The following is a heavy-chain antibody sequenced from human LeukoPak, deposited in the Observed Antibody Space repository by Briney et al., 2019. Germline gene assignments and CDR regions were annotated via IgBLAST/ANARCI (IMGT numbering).Heavy chain of an antibody. J-gene: IGHJ4*02. CDR3: ARGVRFVADCPSSTCYTPDF. Sequence: SVKVSCKASGYTFTGYYMHWVRQAPGQGLEWMGGIMPMFATTNYAQRFQDRVTITADKATTTAYMELSSLTPEDTAIYYCARGVRFVADCPSSTCYTPDFWGQGTLVTVSS. V-gene: IGHV1-69*06. CDR2: IMPMFATT. CDR1: GYTFTGYY. D-gene: IGHD2-2*02.